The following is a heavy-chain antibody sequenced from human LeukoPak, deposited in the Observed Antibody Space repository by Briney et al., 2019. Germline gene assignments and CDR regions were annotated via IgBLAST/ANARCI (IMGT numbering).Heavy chain of an antibody. V-gene: IGHV1-3*03. J-gene: IGHJ3*02. Sequence: ASVKVSCKASGYTFTSYAMHWVRQAPGQRLAWMGWINAGNGNTKYSLEFQGRVTITRDTSASTVYMELSSLRSEDTAVYYCAGETPNCSGGSCYGGAFDIWGQGTMVTVSS. CDR3: AGETPNCSGGSCYGGAFDI. CDR2: INAGNGNT. D-gene: IGHD2-15*01. CDR1: GYTFTSYA.